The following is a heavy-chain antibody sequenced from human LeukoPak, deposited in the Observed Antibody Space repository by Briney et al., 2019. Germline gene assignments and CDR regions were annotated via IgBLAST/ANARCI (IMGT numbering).Heavy chain of an antibody. V-gene: IGHV3-15*01. CDR1: GITFNNAW. Sequence: GGSLRLSCAASGITFNNAWMSWVRQAPGKGLEWVGRIKSKTDGGTTDYTAPVKGRFTISRDDSKNTLFLQMNSLKTEDTAVYYCTTLGYSYASYWGQGTLVTISS. CDR3: TTLGYSYASY. CDR2: IKSKTDGGTT. J-gene: IGHJ4*02. D-gene: IGHD5-18*01.